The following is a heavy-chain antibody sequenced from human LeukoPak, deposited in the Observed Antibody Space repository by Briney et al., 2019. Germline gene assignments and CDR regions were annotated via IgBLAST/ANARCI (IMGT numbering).Heavy chain of an antibody. CDR1: GGSISIYY. D-gene: IGHD6-6*01. Sequence: SETLSLTCTVSGGSISIYYWSWIRQPPGKGLEWIGYIYYSGSTNYNPSLKSRVTISVDTSKNQFSLKLSSVTAADTAVYYCASHRPPKIPDWGQGTLVTVSS. CDR2: IYYSGST. J-gene: IGHJ4*02. V-gene: IGHV4-59*08. CDR3: ASHRPPKIPD.